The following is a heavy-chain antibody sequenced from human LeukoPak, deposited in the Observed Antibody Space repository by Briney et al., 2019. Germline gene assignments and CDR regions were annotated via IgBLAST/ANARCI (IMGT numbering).Heavy chain of an antibody. CDR1: GFTFSSIW. CDR2: IKHDGSET. D-gene: IGHD3-16*01. J-gene: IGHJ6*02. Sequence: TGGSLRLSCATSGFTFSSIWMSWVRQAPGKGLEWVANIKHDGSETNYVDSVKRRFTISRDNAKNSLHLQMNSLRVEDTAVYYCAKNGGPHGMDVWGQGTTVTVSS. V-gene: IGHV3-7*02. CDR3: AKNGGPHGMDV.